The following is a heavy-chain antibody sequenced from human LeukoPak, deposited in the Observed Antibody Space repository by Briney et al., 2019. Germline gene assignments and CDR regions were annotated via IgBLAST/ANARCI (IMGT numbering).Heavy chain of an antibody. Sequence: GGSLRLSCVASGLTFSSYWMTWVRQAPGKGLELVANIKEDGREKYYVDSVKGRFTFSRDNSKNTLYLQMTSLRAEDTAVYYCARVNFAAAAMDVWGKGTTVTVSS. CDR3: ARVNFAAAAMDV. J-gene: IGHJ6*04. CDR2: IKEDGREK. V-gene: IGHV3-7*01. D-gene: IGHD6-13*01. CDR1: GLTFSSYW.